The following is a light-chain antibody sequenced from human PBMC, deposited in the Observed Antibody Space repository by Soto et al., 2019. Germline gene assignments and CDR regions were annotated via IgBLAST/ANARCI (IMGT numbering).Light chain of an antibody. CDR3: QQRSNCPPLYT. J-gene: IGKJ2*01. CDR2: DAS. CDR1: QSVSSY. V-gene: IGKV3-11*01. Sequence: EIVLTNSPATRSLSPGERATLSCRASQSVSSYLAWYQQKPGQAPRLLIYDASNRATGIPARFSGSGSGTDLTLTISSLEPEDFAVDYCQQRSNCPPLYTFGQGTKLEIK.